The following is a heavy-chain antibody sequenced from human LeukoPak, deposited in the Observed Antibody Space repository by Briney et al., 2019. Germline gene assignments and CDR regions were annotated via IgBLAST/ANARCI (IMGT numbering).Heavy chain of an antibody. CDR3: ARGPNSNWSGLDF. CDR1: GFTVSGNY. V-gene: IGHV3-74*01. Sequence: GGSLRLSCAAFGFTVSGNYMNWVRQAPGKGLVWVSRISPTGSTTSYADSVKGRFTVSRDNAKNTLYLQVNNLRAEDTAVYYCARGPNSNWSGLDFWGQGTLLTVSS. D-gene: IGHD6-6*01. CDR2: ISPTGSTT. J-gene: IGHJ4*02.